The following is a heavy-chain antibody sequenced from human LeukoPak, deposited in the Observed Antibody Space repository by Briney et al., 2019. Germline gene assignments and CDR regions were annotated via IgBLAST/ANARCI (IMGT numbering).Heavy chain of an antibody. D-gene: IGHD1-14*01. CDR2: IYYTGST. V-gene: IGHV4-59*01. CDR3: ARAPDSAYYPYYYMDV. CDR1: GGSISNYY. J-gene: IGHJ6*03. Sequence: KPSETLSLTCTVSGGSISNYYWSWIRQPPGKGLEWIGYIYYTGSTNYNPSLKSRVTISVDTSKNQFSLNLNSVTAADTAEYYCARAPDSAYYPYYYMDVWGKGTTVTVSS.